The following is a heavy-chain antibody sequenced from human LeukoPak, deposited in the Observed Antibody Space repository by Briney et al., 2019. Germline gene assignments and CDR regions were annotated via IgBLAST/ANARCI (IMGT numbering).Heavy chain of an antibody. Sequence: GRSLRLSCAASGFTFSSYGMHWVRQAPGKGLEWVAVIWYDGSNKYYADSVKGRFTISRDNSKNTLYLQMNSLRAEDTAVYYCAGDEGDYGHAFDIWGQGTMVTVSS. CDR3: AGDEGDYGHAFDI. CDR1: GFTFSSYG. CDR2: IWYDGSNK. V-gene: IGHV3-33*01. D-gene: IGHD4-17*01. J-gene: IGHJ3*02.